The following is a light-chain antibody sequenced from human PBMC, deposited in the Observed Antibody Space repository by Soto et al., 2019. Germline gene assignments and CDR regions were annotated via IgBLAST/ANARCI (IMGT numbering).Light chain of an antibody. CDR2: AAS. J-gene: IGKJ1*01. V-gene: IGKV1-39*01. CDR3: QQSAT. Sequence: DIQMTQSPSSLSASVGDRVTITCRASQSLSSYLNWYQQKPGKAPKLLIYAASSLQSGVPSRFSGSGSGTDFTLTISSLQPEDFATYYCQQSATFGQGTKVEIK. CDR1: QSLSSY.